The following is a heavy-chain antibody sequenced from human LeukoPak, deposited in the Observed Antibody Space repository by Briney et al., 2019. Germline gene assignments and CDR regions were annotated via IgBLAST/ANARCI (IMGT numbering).Heavy chain of an antibody. CDR1: GGSFSSYG. V-gene: IGHV1-69*04. CDR3: ARGAVAGTIGDAFDI. D-gene: IGHD6-19*01. CDR2: IIPLVGES. J-gene: IGHJ3*02. Sequence: ASVKVSCKASGGSFSSYGMSWVRQARGQGLEWMGKIIPLVGESNYAQKFQGRVTITADKSTSTAYLELSSLRYEDTAVYYCARGAVAGTIGDAFDIWGQGTRVTVSS.